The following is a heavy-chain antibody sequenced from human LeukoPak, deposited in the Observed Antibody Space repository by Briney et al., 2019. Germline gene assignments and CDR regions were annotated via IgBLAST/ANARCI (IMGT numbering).Heavy chain of an antibody. CDR3: ASGSGTYSPDY. CDR2: INPNSGGT. J-gene: IGHJ4*02. CDR1: GYTFTGYY. V-gene: IGHV1-2*06. D-gene: IGHD3-10*01. Sequence: ASVKVSCKASGYTFTGYYMHWVRQAPGQGLEWMGRINPNSGGTIYAQEFQGRVIMTRDTSITTGYMELSRLRSDDTAVYYCASGSGTYSPDYWGQGTLVTVSS.